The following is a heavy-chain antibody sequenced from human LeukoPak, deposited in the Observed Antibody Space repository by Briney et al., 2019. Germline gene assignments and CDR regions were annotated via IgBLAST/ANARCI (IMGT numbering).Heavy chain of an antibody. CDR2: IGTAGDT. J-gene: IGHJ6*02. D-gene: IGHD1-26*01. V-gene: IGHV3-13*01. CDR3: ARGRGSYRYYYGMDV. Sequence: GGSLRLSCADSGFTFSSYDMHWVRQATGKGLEWVSAIGTAGDTYYPGSVKGRFTISRENAKNSLYLQMNSLRAGDTAVYYCARGRGSYRYYYGMDVWGQGTTVTVSS. CDR1: GFTFSSYD.